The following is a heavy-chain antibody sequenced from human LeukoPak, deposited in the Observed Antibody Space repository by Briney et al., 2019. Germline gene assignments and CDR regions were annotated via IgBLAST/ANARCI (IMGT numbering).Heavy chain of an antibody. CDR3: AKGGAVVLHAFDA. V-gene: IGHV3-23*01. Sequence: PGGSLRLSCAASGFTFSNYAMSWVRQAPGEGLEWVSIITSSGDTTYYADSVKGRFTISRDNSKSTLYLQINSLRAEDTAVYYCAKGGAVVLHAFDAWGQGAMVIVSS. CDR2: ITSSGDTT. J-gene: IGHJ3*01. D-gene: IGHD2-2*01. CDR1: GFTFSNYA.